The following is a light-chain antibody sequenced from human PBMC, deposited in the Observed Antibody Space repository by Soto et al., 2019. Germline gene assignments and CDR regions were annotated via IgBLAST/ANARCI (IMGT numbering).Light chain of an antibody. CDR1: QNIGTW. CDR2: DVS. J-gene: IGKJ1*01. V-gene: IGKV1-5*01. Sequence: DIQLTQSPSILSASVGDRVTITCRASQNIGTWLAWYQQKPGRAPKLLIFDVSSLQSGVPSRFSGSRSGTEFTLTIGCLPTDDSPTYTCQHCAGYSWTFGQGTKVDIK. CDR3: QHCAGYSWT.